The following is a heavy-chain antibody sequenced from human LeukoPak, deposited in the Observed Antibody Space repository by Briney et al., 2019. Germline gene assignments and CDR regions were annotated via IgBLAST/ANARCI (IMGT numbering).Heavy chain of an antibody. Sequence: PGGSLRLSCAASGFTFSTYAVNWVRQAPRKGLDWVSASSASGGTTYYADSVKGLFGISRDNSTNTLYLQMKSLRAADTALCYSAKDRNGWPTNFDSWGQGTLVTVSA. CDR3: AKDRNGWPTNFDS. CDR1: GFTFSTYA. V-gene: IGHV3-23*01. CDR2: SSASGGTT. J-gene: IGHJ4*02. D-gene: IGHD6-19*01.